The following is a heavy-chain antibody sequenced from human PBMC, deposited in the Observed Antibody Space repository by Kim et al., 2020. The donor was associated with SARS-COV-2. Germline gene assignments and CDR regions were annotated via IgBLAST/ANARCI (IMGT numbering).Heavy chain of an antibody. Sequence: SETLSLTCTVSGGSISSSSYYWGWIRQPPGKGLEWIGSIYYSGSTYYNPSLKSRVTISVDTSKNQFSLKLSSVTAADTAVYYCARAIAVARYYFDNWGQGTLVTVSS. CDR3: ARAIAVARYYFDN. D-gene: IGHD6-19*01. CDR1: GGSISSSSYY. CDR2: IYYSGST. V-gene: IGHV4-39*01. J-gene: IGHJ4*02.